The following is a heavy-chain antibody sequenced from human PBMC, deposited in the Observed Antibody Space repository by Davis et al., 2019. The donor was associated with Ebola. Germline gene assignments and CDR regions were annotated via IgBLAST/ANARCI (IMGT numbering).Heavy chain of an antibody. D-gene: IGHD1-26*01. CDR3: TSTTNLIDY. V-gene: IGHV3-73*01. CDR2: IRSKANSYAT. CDR1: GFTFSDHY. Sequence: GESLKISCAASGFTFSDHYMDWVRQAPGKGLEWVGRIRSKANSYATAYAASVKGRFTISRDDSKNTAYLQMNSLKTEDTAVYYCTSTTNLIDYWGQGTLVTVSS. J-gene: IGHJ4*02.